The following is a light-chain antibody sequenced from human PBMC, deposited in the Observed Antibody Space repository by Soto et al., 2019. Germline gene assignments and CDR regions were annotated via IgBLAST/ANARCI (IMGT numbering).Light chain of an antibody. Sequence: DIQLSQSPSILSASVGDRVTITCRASQSVRSWLAWYQQQPGKAPKLLIYFASILESGVPSRFSGSGSETEYTLTITSLQPEDFGTYYCQQYNSHSLYSFGQGTKVEIK. CDR2: FAS. J-gene: IGKJ2*01. CDR3: QQYNSHSLYS. V-gene: IGKV1-5*01. CDR1: QSVRSW.